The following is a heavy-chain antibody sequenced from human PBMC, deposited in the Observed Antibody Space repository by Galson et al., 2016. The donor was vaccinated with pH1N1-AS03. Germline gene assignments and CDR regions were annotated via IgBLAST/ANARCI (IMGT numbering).Heavy chain of an antibody. D-gene: IGHD6-13*01. CDR2: ISGNGYST. CDR1: GFTFSSYA. J-gene: IGHJ4*02. V-gene: IGHV3-64*01. CDR3: ARGPVSYSNYWFPPPDY. Sequence: SLRLSCAASGFTFSSYAMHWVRQAPGKGLGYVSAISGNGYSTYYANSVKGRFTISRDNSKSTLFLQMGSLRPEDRAVYYCARGPVSYSNYWFPPPDYWGQGTLVTVSS.